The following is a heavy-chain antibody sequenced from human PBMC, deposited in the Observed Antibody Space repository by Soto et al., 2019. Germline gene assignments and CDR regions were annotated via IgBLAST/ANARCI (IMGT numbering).Heavy chain of an antibody. J-gene: IGHJ4*02. CDR1: GFTFSNYG. CDR3: AKDRWFGESDLDY. CDR2: ISYDGSNK. Sequence: PGGSLRLSCAASGFTFSNYGMHWVRQAPGKGLEWVAVISYDGSNKYYADSVKGRFTISRDNSKNTLYLQMNSLRAEDTAVYYCAKDRWFGESDLDYWGQGTLVTVSS. D-gene: IGHD3-10*01. V-gene: IGHV3-30*18.